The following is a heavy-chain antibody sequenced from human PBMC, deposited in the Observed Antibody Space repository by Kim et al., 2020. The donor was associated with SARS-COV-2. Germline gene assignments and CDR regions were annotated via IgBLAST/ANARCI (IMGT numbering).Heavy chain of an antibody. J-gene: IGHJ4*02. D-gene: IGHD1-26*01. CDR3: AKTLRGSYYGPFDY. Sequence: ADAGTGRVTISKDKSKNTLYQKMNSLRAEDTAVYYCAKTLRGSYYGPFDYWGQRTLVTVSS. V-gene: IGHV3-30-3*02.